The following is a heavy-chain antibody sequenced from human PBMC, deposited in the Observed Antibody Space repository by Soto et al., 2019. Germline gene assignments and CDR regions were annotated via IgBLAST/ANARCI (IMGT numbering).Heavy chain of an antibody. Sequence: QVQLQESGPGLVKPSGTLSLTCAVSGDSITRVNWWSWVRQAPGKGLEWIGEIYHSGSPNYNPSLKRRVSLSVDTYNNLFSLILTSVTAADTAVYSGAKGEDYGGRGGWFDPWGQGTLVSVSS. CDR2: IYHSGSP. D-gene: IGHD4-17*01. CDR3: AKGEDYGGRGGWFDP. J-gene: IGHJ5*02. V-gene: IGHV4-4*02. CDR1: GDSITRVNW.